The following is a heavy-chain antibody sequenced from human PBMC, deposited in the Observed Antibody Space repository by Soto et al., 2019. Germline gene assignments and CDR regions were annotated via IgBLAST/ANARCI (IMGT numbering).Heavy chain of an antibody. CDR3: ARFDYYDSSGYLDFGPK. CDR2: INHSGST. CDR1: GCSSGSSGYC. J-gene: IGHJ4*02. V-gene: IGHV4-39*07. Sequence: SETLSLTCTFSGCSSGSSGYCWTWIRKPPGTGLEWIGEINHSGSTNYNPSLKSRVTISVDTSKNQFSLKLSSVTAADTAVYYCARFDYYDSSGYLDFGPKWGQGTLVTVSS. D-gene: IGHD3-22*01.